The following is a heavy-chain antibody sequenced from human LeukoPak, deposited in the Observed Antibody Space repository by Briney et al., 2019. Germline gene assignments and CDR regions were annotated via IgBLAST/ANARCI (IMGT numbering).Heavy chain of an antibody. D-gene: IGHD5-18*01. CDR2: ICSGGST. V-gene: IGHV3-53*01. CDR3: ARAGWIQLWSYFDY. CDR1: GFTVSSNY. J-gene: IGHJ4*02. Sequence: PGGSLRLSCAASGFTVSSNYMSWVRQAPGKGLEWVSVICSGGSTYYADSVEGRFTISRDNSKNTLYLQMNSLRAEDTAVYYCARAGWIQLWSYFDYWGQGALVTVSS.